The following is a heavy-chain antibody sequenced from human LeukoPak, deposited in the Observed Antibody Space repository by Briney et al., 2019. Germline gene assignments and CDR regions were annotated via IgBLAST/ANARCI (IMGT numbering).Heavy chain of an antibody. CDR1: GFXFSSYA. Sequence: PGGSLRLSCGASGFXFSSYAMTWIRQAPGKGLEWIGEINRGDYNPSLKSRVTISVDTSKNQFSLKLTSVTAADTGVYYCARGSSHFDKWGQGTLVTVSS. J-gene: IGHJ4*02. CDR2: INRG. CDR3: ARGSSHFDK. V-gene: IGHV4-34*01.